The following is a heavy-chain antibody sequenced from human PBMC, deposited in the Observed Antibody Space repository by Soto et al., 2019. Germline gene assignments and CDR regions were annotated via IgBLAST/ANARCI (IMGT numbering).Heavy chain of an antibody. CDR3: AKGTSSEFLLSFDD. Sequence: GGSLRLSCAASGFTVSGNYMSWVRQAPGKGLEWVSVIYSDGSTYYADSVKGRFTISRDNSKNTLYLQMNNLRAEDTAVYFCAKGTSSEFLLSFDDWGHGTLVTVSS. V-gene: IGHV3-53*01. D-gene: IGHD3-10*01. CDR1: GFTVSGNY. J-gene: IGHJ4*01. CDR2: IYSDGST.